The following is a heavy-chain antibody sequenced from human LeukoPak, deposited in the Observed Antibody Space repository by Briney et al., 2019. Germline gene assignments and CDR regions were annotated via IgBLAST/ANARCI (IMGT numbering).Heavy chain of an antibody. D-gene: IGHD2-21*01. CDR3: ARDTAMVIDY. Sequence: GGSLRLSCAVSGFTFSSYEMNWVRQAPGKGLEWISYISSSGRYTHYADSLKGRFTISRDNAINSLYLQINSLTAEDTAVYFCARDTAMVIDYWGRGTLVTVSS. V-gene: IGHV3-48*03. CDR2: ISSSGRYT. J-gene: IGHJ4*02. CDR1: GFTFSSYE.